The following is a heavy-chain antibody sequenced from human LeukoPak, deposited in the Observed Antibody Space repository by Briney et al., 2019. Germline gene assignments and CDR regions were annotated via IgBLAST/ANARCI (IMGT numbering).Heavy chain of an antibody. CDR2: INAGNGHT. Sequence: ASVKVSCKASGYTFSGYAIHWVRQAPGQRFEWMGWINAGNGHTKYSQNFQGRVTITRDSSANIVYMDVSSLTSEDTAVYHCARGIWSATRVDYYLDNWGRGTLVTVSS. V-gene: IGHV1-3*01. D-gene: IGHD5-24*01. CDR1: GYTFSGYA. J-gene: IGHJ4*02. CDR3: ARGIWSATRVDYYLDN.